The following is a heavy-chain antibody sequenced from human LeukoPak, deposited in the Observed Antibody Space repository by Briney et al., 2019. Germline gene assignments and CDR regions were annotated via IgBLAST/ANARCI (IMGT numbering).Heavy chain of an antibody. Sequence: ASVTVSCKVSGYTLTELSMHWVRQAPGKGLEWMGGFDPEDGETIYAQKFQGRVTMTEDTSTDTAYMELSSLRSEGTAVYYCATDGSGRYNYYYYYGMDVWGQGTTVIVSS. CDR2: FDPEDGET. V-gene: IGHV1-24*01. CDR3: ATDGSGRYNYYYYYGMDV. J-gene: IGHJ6*02. CDR1: GYTLTELS. D-gene: IGHD6-19*01.